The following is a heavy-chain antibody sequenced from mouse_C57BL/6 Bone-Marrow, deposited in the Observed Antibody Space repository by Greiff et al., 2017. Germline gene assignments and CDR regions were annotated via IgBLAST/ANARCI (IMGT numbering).Heavy chain of an antibody. J-gene: IGHJ2*01. Sequence: QVQLQQSGAELARPGASVKMSCKASGYTFTSYTMHWVKQRPGQGLEWIGYINPSSGYTTSNQKFKDKATLTADKSASTAYVQLSSLTSEDSAVYYCARRVTTVEVDYWGQGTTRTVSS. CDR3: ARRVTTVEVDY. CDR2: INPSSGYT. CDR1: GYTFTSYT. D-gene: IGHD1-1*01. V-gene: IGHV1-4*01.